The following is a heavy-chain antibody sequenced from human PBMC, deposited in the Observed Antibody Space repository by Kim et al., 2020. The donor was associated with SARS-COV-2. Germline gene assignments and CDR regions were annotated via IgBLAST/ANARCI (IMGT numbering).Heavy chain of an antibody. CDR3: ARSGYQLPDLSYYYYGMDV. D-gene: IGHD2-2*01. Sequence: ASVKVSCKASGYTFTSYGISWVRQAPGQGLEWMGWISAYNGNTNYAQKLQGRVTMTTDTSTSTAYMELRSLRSDDTAVYYCARSGYQLPDLSYYYYGMDVWGQGTTVTVSS. CDR1: GYTFTSYG. V-gene: IGHV1-18*04. CDR2: ISAYNGNT. J-gene: IGHJ6*02.